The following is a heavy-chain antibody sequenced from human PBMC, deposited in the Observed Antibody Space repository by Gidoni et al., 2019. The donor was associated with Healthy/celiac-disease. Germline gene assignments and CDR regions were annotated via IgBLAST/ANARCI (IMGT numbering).Heavy chain of an antibody. CDR3: TTDVGYCSSTSCLRGIFDY. CDR1: GFTFSNDW. D-gene: IGHD2-2*01. CDR2: IKSKTDGGTT. J-gene: IGHJ4*02. Sequence: EVQLVESGGGLVKPGGSLRLSCAAAGFTFSNDWMNWVRQAPGKGLEWVGRIKSKTDGGTTDYAAPVKGRFTISRDDSKNTLYLQMNSLKTEDTAVYYCTTDVGYCSSTSCLRGIFDYWGQGTLVTVSS. V-gene: IGHV3-15*01.